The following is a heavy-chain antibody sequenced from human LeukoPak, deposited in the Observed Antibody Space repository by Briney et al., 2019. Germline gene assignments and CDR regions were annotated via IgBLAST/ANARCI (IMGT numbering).Heavy chain of an antibody. D-gene: IGHD2-15*01. V-gene: IGHV1-69*04. J-gene: IGHJ4*02. CDR2: IIPILGIA. CDR3: ARVAALGYPFDY. Sequence: GASVKVSCKASGGTFSSYAISWVRQAPGQGLEWMGRIIPILGIANYAQKFQGRVTITADKSTSTAYMELSSLRSEDTAVYYCARVAALGYPFDYWGQGTLVTVSS. CDR1: GGTFSSYA.